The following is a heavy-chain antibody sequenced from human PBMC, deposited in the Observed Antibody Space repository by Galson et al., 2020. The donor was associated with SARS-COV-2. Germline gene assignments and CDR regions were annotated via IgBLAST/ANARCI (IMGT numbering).Heavy chain of an antibody. Sequence: SETLSLTCAVYGGSFRGYYWSWIRQPPGKGLEWIGEIKHSGSTNNNPSLKSRVTMSVDMSKNQFSLKLRSVTAADTAVYYCARNKFYYGMDVWGQGTTVTVSS. CDR2: IKHSGST. CDR3: ARNKFYYGMDV. J-gene: IGHJ6*02. V-gene: IGHV4-34*01. CDR1: GGSFRGYY.